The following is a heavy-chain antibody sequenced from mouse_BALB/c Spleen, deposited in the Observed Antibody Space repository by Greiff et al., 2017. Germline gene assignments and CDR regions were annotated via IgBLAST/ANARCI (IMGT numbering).Heavy chain of an antibody. Sequence: QVQLQQSGAELVRPGVSVKISCKGSGYTFTDYAMHWVKQSHAKSLEWIGVISTYYGDASYNQKFKGKATMTVDKSSSTAYMELARLTSEDSAIYYCARKGAYYDYDTAMDYWGQGTSVTVSS. CDR3: ARKGAYYDYDTAMDY. CDR1: GYTFTDYA. CDR2: ISTYYGDA. D-gene: IGHD2-4*01. V-gene: IGHV1S137*01. J-gene: IGHJ4*01.